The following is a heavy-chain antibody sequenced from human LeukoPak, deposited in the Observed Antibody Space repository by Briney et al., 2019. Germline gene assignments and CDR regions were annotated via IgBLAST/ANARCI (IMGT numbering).Heavy chain of an antibody. V-gene: IGHV5-51*01. D-gene: IGHD2-15*01. Sequence: GESLKISCKGSGYSFTGYWIGWVRQMPGKGLEWMGIIYPGDSDTRYSPSFQGQVTISADKSISTAYLQWSSPKASDTAMYYCASTGCSGGSCYSIYFQHWGQGTLVTVSS. CDR2: IYPGDSDT. CDR3: ASTGCSGGSCYSIYFQH. J-gene: IGHJ1*01. CDR1: GYSFTGYW.